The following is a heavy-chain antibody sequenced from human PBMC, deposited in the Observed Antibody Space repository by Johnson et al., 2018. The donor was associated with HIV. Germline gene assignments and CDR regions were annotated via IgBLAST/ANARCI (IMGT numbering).Heavy chain of an antibody. V-gene: IGHV3-30*02. Sequence: VQLVESGGGLVQPGGSLRLSCAASGFTFSSYAVHWVRQAPGKGLEWVAFIRYDGSNKYYADSVKGRFTISRDNAKNSLYLQMNSLRAEDTAVYYCANGGYSYGYDAFDIWGQGTMVTVSS. CDR1: GFTFSSYA. D-gene: IGHD5-18*01. J-gene: IGHJ3*02. CDR2: IRYDGSNK. CDR3: ANGGYSYGYDAFDI.